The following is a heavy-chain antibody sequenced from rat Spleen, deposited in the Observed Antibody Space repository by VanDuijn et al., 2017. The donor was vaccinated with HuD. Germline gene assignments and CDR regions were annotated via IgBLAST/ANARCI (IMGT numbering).Heavy chain of an antibody. D-gene: IGHD4-3*01. V-gene: IGHV5-19*01. Sequence: EVQLVESGGGLVQPGRSLKLSCAASGFTFSNYGMYWIRQAPTKGLEWVASISPRGGRTYYRDSVKARFPIPRENAKSTLYLQMDSLRSEDTAADYWATERGADYWGHGVMVTVSA. CDR3: ATERGADY. CDR1: GFTFSNYG. CDR2: ISPRGGRT. J-gene: IGHJ2*01.